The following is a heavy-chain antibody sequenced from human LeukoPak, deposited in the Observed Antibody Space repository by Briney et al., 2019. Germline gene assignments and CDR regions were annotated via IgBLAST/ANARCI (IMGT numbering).Heavy chain of an antibody. CDR3: ATNTMFRGIHAFDI. CDR2: IYPGDSDT. J-gene: IGHJ3*02. D-gene: IGHD3-10*01. V-gene: IGHV5-51*01. Sequence: GESLQISSYGSCYSFTSYWTGWVRQLPRKGLEWMGIIYPGDSDTRYSPSFQGQVTISADKSISTAYLQWSSRKASDSAIYYGATNTMFRGIHAFDIWGQGTMVTVSS. CDR1: CYSFTSYW.